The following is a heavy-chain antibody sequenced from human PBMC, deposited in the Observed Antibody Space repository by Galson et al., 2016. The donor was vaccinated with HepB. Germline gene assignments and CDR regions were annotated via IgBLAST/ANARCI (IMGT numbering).Heavy chain of an antibody. D-gene: IGHD5-18*01. CDR2: IKQDGSEK. CDR1: GFTFNSYW. J-gene: IGHJ4*02. V-gene: IGHV3-7*03. CDR3: ARSLSGFSYGKIDY. Sequence: SLRLSCAASGFTFNSYWMNWVSQAPGKGLEWVANIKQDGSEKYYLDSVRGRFTISRDNAKNSLYLTMNSLRAEDTAVYYCARSLSGFSYGKIDYWGQGTLVIVSS.